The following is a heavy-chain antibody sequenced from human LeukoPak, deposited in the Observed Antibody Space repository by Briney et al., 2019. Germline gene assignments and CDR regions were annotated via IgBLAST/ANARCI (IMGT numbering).Heavy chain of an antibody. CDR2: VSPNGETA. CDR3: ARENPVVTHHFDY. Sequence: GGTLRLSCAAPGFIFRNYGMNSVRQPPGKGLEWVSGVSPNGETAYYADSVKGRFTISRDNSKNTVYLQVRSLRAEDTAVYYCARENPVVTHHFDYWGQGTLVTVSS. J-gene: IGHJ4*02. D-gene: IGHD4-23*01. CDR1: GFIFRNYG. V-gene: IGHV3-23*01.